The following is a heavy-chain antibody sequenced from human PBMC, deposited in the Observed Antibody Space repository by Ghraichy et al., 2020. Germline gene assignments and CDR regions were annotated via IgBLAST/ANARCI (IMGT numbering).Heavy chain of an antibody. CDR2: IYSGGST. J-gene: IGHJ6*02. D-gene: IGHD3-10*01. CDR3: ARAPLNFGYYYYGMDV. CDR1: GFTVSSNY. Sequence: GGSLRLSCAASGFTVSSNYMSWVRQAPGKGLEWVSVIYSGGSTYYADSVKGRFTISRDNSKNTLYLQMNSLRAEDTAVYYCARAPLNFGYYYYGMDVWGQGTTVTVSS. V-gene: IGHV3-66*01.